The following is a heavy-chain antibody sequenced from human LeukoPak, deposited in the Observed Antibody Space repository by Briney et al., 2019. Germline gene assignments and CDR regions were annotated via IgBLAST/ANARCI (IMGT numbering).Heavy chain of an antibody. CDR1: GGSFRGYY. CDR2: INHSGST. Sequence: SETLSLTCALYGGSFRGYYWSWIRQPPGKGLEWIGEINHSGSTNYNPSLKSRVTISVDTSKNQFSLTLSSVTAADTAVYYCARKIRYSGSGNVNWFDPWGQGTLVTVSS. CDR3: ARKIRYSGSGNVNWFDP. D-gene: IGHD3-10*01. J-gene: IGHJ5*02. V-gene: IGHV4-34*01.